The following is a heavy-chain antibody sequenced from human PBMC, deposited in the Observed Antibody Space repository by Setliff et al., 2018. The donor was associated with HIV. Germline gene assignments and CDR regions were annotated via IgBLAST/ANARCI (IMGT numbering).Heavy chain of an antibody. CDR3: AATYYYDSSGLHGFDY. CDR2: IIPIFGTA. Sequence: GASVKVSCKASGGTFSSYAISWVRQAPGQGLEWMGGIIPIFGTANYAQKFQGRVTITADESTSTAYMELSSLRSEDTAVYYCAATYYYDSSGLHGFDYWGQGTLVTAPQ. D-gene: IGHD3-22*01. CDR1: GGTFSSYA. V-gene: IGHV1-69*13. J-gene: IGHJ4*02.